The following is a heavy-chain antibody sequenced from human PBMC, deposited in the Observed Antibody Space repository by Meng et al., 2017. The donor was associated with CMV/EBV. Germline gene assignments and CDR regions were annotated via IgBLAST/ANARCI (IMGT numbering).Heavy chain of an antibody. Sequence: GGSLRLSCAASRFTVSSYYMSWVRQAPGKGLEWVSVIYSGGSTYYADSVKGRFTISRDNSKNTLYLQMNSLRSEDTAVYYCAIAAAGFGNWFDPWGQGTLVTVSS. CDR1: RFTVSSYY. CDR2: IYSGGST. D-gene: IGHD6-13*01. CDR3: AIAAAGFGNWFDP. J-gene: IGHJ5*02. V-gene: IGHV3-53*05.